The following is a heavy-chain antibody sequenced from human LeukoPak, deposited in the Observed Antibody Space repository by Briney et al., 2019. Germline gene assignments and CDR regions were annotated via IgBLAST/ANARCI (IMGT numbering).Heavy chain of an antibody. CDR2: ISSRSSYI. J-gene: IGHJ6*02. Sequence: GGSLRLSCAASGFTFGSYSMNWVRQAPGKGLEWVSSISSRSSYIYYADSVKGRFTISRDNAKNSLYLQMNSLRAEDTAVYYCARDESISVDYGMDVWGQGTAVIVSS. V-gene: IGHV3-21*01. D-gene: IGHD3-3*02. CDR1: GFTFGSYS. CDR3: ARDESISVDYGMDV.